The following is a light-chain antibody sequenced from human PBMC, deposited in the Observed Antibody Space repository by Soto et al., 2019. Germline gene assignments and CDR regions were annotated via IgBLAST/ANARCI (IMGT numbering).Light chain of an antibody. V-gene: IGKV1-17*01. Sequence: DIQMTQSPFSLSASVGDRVTITCRASQGTRNDLGWFQQKPGKAPKRLIYAASSLQSGVPSRFSGSGSGAEFTLTISSLQPDDFATYYCQQYNTYWTFGQGTKVDIK. CDR3: QQYNTYWT. J-gene: IGKJ1*01. CDR2: AAS. CDR1: QGTRND.